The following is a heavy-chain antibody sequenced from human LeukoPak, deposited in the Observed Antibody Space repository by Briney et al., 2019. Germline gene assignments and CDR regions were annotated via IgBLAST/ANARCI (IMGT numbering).Heavy chain of an antibody. CDR1: RLASGNIW. J-gene: IGHJ4*02. CDR2: VKSDGSNP. CDR3: ARDIVSGSGSLDY. Sequence: GGSRGPSWPPSRLASGNIWRHGVGQPPGRGLVWASRVKSDGSNPSYADSVKGRFTISRDNAENMLYLQMNTLGAEDTAVYYCARDIVSGSGSLDYWGQGTLVTVSS. D-gene: IGHD3-10*01. V-gene: IGHV3-74*01.